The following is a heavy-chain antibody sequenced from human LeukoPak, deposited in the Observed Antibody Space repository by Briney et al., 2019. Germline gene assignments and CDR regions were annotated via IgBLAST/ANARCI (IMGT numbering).Heavy chain of an antibody. V-gene: IGHV3-13*01. CDR1: GFTFRNYD. D-gene: IGHD5/OR15-5a*01. CDR2: VGIADDT. J-gene: IGHJ3*02. CDR3: ARGGIQVSGIDAFDI. Sequence: GGSLRLSCAASGFTFRNYDMHWVRQFPGRGLEWVSAVGIADDTHYPDSVKGRFTISRENAKNSLYLQMNSLRDGDTAVYYCARGGIQVSGIDAFDIWGQGTMVTVSS.